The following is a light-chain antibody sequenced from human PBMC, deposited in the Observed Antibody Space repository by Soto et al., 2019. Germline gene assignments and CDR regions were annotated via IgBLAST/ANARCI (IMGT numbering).Light chain of an antibody. Sequence: DIQMTQSPSTLPASVGDRVTITCRASQSLSGWLAWYQQTPGKAPKLLIYDASTLESGVPSRFSGSGSGTEFTLTINNLQPDDLATYICQQYKSYSTFGRGTKVDIK. J-gene: IGKJ1*01. CDR2: DAS. CDR3: QQYKSYST. V-gene: IGKV1-5*01. CDR1: QSLSGW.